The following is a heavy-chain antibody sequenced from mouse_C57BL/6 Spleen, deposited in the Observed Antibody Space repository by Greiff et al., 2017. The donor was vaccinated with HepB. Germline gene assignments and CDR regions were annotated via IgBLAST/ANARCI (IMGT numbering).Heavy chain of an antibody. D-gene: IGHD2-12*01. V-gene: IGHV1-80*01. J-gene: IGHJ3*01. CDR1: GYAFSSYW. CDR2: IYPGDGDT. Sequence: QVQLQQSGAELVKPGASVKISCKASGYAFSSYWMNWVKQRPGKGLEWIGHIYPGDGDTNYNGKFKGKATLTADKSSSTAYMQLSSLTSEDSAFYFCARDNYDRRFADWGEGTLVTVSA. CDR3: ARDNYDRRFAD.